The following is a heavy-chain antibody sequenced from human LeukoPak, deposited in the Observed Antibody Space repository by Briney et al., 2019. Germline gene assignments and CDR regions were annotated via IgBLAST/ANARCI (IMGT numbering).Heavy chain of an antibody. J-gene: IGHJ4*02. CDR2: INHSGST. Sequence: PSETLSLTCAVYGGSFSGYYWSWIRQPPGKGLEWIGEINHSGSTNYNPPLKSRVTISVDTSKNQFTLKLSSVTAADTAVYYCARGVRAAVGTIFHYWGQGTLVTVSS. CDR1: GGSFSGYY. V-gene: IGHV4-34*01. CDR3: ARGVRAAVGTIFHY. D-gene: IGHD6-13*01.